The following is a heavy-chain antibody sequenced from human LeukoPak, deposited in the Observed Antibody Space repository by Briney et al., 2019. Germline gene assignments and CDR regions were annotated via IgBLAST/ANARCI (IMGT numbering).Heavy chain of an antibody. D-gene: IGHD3-10*01. V-gene: IGHV4-4*07. Sequence: SETLSLTCTVSGGSISDYFWNWVRQPAGQGLEWIGRIYTSGSTNYNPSLKSRLTMSVETSKNQFSLKLKSVTAADTAVYYCAREFGNYWGQGTLVTVSS. CDR3: AREFGNY. CDR2: IYTSGST. J-gene: IGHJ4*02. CDR1: GGSISDYF.